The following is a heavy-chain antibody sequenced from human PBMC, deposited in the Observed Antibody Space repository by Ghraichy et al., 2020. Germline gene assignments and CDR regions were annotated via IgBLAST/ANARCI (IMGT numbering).Heavy chain of an antibody. CDR2: IKKKTEGGTT. J-gene: IGHJ3*02. CDR3: VTESILFGGLFVNAFDN. V-gene: IGHV3-15*01. CDR1: GFTFSDAW. Sequence: GGSLRLSCAASGFTFSDAWMNWVRQAPGKGLEWVGRIKKKTEGGTTDYAAPVKGRFTISRDDSKYTLFLQMNSLKTEDTAVYYCVTESILFGGLFVNAFDNWGPGTRVTVSS. D-gene: IGHD3-16*02.